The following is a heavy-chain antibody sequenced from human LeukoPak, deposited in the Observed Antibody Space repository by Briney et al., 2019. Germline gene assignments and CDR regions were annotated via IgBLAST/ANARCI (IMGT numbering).Heavy chain of an antibody. D-gene: IGHD5-18*01. CDR2: ISPSSSYI. CDR3: AREGFDSYGTTKDAFDV. J-gene: IGHJ3*01. V-gene: IGHV3-21*04. Sequence: GGSLRLSCAASGFSFRGFSINWVRQAPGKGLEWVSSISPSSSYIYYADSVKGRFTISRDNAKNSLYLRMNSLRAEDTAVYYCAREGFDSYGTTKDAFDVWGQGTMVTVS. CDR1: GFSFRGFS.